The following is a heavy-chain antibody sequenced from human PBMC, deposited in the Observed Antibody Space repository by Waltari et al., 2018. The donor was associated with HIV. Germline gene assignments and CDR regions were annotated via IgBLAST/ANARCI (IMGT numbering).Heavy chain of an antibody. CDR2: IKHSGST. J-gene: IGHJ5*02. CDR3: AIGLGRASRHWDNWFDP. Sequence: QVQLQQWGAGLVKPSETLSLHCAVYGRSFSGYYWSWIRQPPGRGRQWIGEIKHSGSTNGTPSRKSAATISVDTPTTQFSLERRFVTAADTAVYYCAIGLGRASRHWDNWFDPLGQGTLVTVSS. V-gene: IGHV4-34*04. D-gene: IGHD1-26*01. CDR1: GRSFSGYY.